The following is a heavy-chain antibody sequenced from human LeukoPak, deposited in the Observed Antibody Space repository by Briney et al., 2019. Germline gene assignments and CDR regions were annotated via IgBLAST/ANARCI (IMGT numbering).Heavy chain of an antibody. CDR2: IYYSGST. D-gene: IGHD6-19*01. J-gene: IGHJ4*02. CDR1: GGSLSAYY. Sequence: PSETLSLTCAVYGGSLSAYYWTWIRQPPGKGLEWIGTIYYSGSTYYNPSLKSRVTIFVDTSKNQFSLKLNSVTAADTAVYYCARHSRGLDYWGQGTLVTVSS. CDR3: ARHSRGLDY. V-gene: IGHV4-39*01.